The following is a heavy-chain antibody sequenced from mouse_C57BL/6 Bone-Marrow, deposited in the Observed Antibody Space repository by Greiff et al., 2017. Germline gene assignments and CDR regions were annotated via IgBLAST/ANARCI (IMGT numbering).Heavy chain of an antibody. CDR2: ISDGGSYT. Sequence: EVQRVESGGGLVKPGGSLKLSCAASGFTFSSYAMSWVRQTPEKRLEWVATISDGGSYTYYPDNVKGRFTISRDNAKNNLYLQMSHLKSEDTAMXYCARDGPIYYDCFDYRGQGTTLTVSS. CDR3: ARDGPIYYDCFDY. D-gene: IGHD2-4*01. V-gene: IGHV5-4*01. CDR1: GFTFSSYA. J-gene: IGHJ2*01.